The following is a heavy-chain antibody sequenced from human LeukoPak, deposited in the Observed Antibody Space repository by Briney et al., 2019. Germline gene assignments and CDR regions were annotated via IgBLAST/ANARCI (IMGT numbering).Heavy chain of an antibody. J-gene: IGHJ4*02. CDR3: ATVSARYSSGWYWVY. D-gene: IGHD6-19*01. CDR2: FDPEDGET. CDR1: GYTLTELS. V-gene: IGHV1-24*01. Sequence: ASVKVSCKVSGYTLTELSMHWVRQAPGKGLEWMGGFDPEDGETIYAQKFQGRVTMTEDTSTDTAYMELSSLRSEDTAVYYCATVSARYSSGWYWVYWGQGTLVTVSS.